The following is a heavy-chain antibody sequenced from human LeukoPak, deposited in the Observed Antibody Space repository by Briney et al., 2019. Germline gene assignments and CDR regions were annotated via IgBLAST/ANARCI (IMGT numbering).Heavy chain of an antibody. J-gene: IGHJ4*02. Sequence: SETLSLTCTVSGGSISSSSYYWGWIRQPPGKGLEWIGSIYYSGSTYCNPSLKSRVTISVDTSKNQFSLKLSSVAAADTAVYYCVIEGSGWYDYWGQGTLVTVSS. CDR1: GGSISSSSYY. V-gene: IGHV4-39*01. CDR2: IYYSGST. CDR3: VIEGSGWYDY. D-gene: IGHD6-19*01.